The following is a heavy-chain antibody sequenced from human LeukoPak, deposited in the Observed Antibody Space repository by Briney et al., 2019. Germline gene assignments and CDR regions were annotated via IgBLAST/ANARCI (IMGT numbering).Heavy chain of an antibody. V-gene: IGHV3-53*01. CDR3: ASRHCSGGDCYFAGADPFDH. CDR1: GFTVSSTY. J-gene: IGHJ4*02. Sequence: GGSLRLSYAASGFTVSSTYMSWVRQSPGKGLEWVSVVYKDGKMFYIDSVKGRFAISRDTFKNTVYLQMNNLRAEDTAVYYCASRHCSGGDCYFAGADPFDHWGQGTLVTVSS. D-gene: IGHD2-21*01. CDR2: VYKDGKM.